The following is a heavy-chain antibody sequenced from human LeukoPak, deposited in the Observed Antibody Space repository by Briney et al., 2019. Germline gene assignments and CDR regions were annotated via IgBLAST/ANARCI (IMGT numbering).Heavy chain of an antibody. CDR3: ARDLRPVGQQLVIDY. Sequence: PSETLSLTCTVSGGSLSSYYWSWIRQPAGKGLEWIGRIYTSGSTNYNPSLKSRVTMSVDTSKNQFSLKLSSVTAADTAVYYCARDLRPVGQQLVIDYWGQGTLVTVSS. CDR2: IYTSGST. D-gene: IGHD6-13*01. V-gene: IGHV4-4*07. J-gene: IGHJ4*02. CDR1: GGSLSSYY.